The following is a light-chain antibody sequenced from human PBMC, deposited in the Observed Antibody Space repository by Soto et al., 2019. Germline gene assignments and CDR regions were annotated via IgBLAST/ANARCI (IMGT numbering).Light chain of an antibody. CDR2: AAS. V-gene: IGKV1-9*01. CDR1: QGIDSS. Sequence: ILLTQSPSSLSASVEDRVTITCRANQGIDSSLAWYQKKPGKAPKLLIFAASSLQSGVPSRFSGSGSGTDFTLTISSLQPEDFATYYCQQLHDYPITFGQGTRLEIK. CDR3: QQLHDYPIT. J-gene: IGKJ5*01.